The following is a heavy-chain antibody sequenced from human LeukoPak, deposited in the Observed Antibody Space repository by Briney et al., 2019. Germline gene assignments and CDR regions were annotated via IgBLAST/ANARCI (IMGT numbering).Heavy chain of an antibody. D-gene: IGHD3-10*01. Sequence: GGSLRLSCAASGFTFSSYAMHWVRQAPGKGLEWVAVISYDGSNKYYAESVKGRFTISRDNSKNTLYLQMNSLRAEDTAVYYCARSYSYGSPYNADYFDYWGQGTLVTVSS. CDR3: ARSYSYGSPYNADYFDY. CDR1: GFTFSSYA. CDR2: ISYDGSNK. J-gene: IGHJ4*02. V-gene: IGHV3-30-3*01.